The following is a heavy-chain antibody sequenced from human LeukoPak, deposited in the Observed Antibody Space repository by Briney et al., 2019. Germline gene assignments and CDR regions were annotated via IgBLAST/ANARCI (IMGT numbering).Heavy chain of an antibody. CDR2: IYGGGGT. J-gene: IGHJ4*02. D-gene: IGHD3-3*01. Sequence: GGSLRLSCAASGFTFDDYTMHWVRQVPGKGLQWVSVIYGGGGTYYADSVKGRFTISRDNSKNTLYLQMNSLRAEDTAVYYCAREGGGPSGPLDYWGQGTLVTVSS. CDR1: GFTFDDYT. V-gene: IGHV3-66*01. CDR3: AREGGGPSGPLDY.